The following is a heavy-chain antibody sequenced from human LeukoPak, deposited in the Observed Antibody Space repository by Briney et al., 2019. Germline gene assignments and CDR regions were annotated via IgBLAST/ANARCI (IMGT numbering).Heavy chain of an antibody. D-gene: IGHD3-22*01. J-gene: IGHJ4*02. CDR3: ARNLYYYDSSNYFYY. V-gene: IGHV3-53*01. CDR1: GFSFSNAW. Sequence: PGGSLRLSCTASGFSFSNAWMTWVRQAPGKGLEWVSVIYTGGSTYYADSVKGRFTISRDNSKNTLYLQMNSLRAEDTAVYYCARNLYYYDSSNYFYYWGQGTLVTVSS. CDR2: IYTGGST.